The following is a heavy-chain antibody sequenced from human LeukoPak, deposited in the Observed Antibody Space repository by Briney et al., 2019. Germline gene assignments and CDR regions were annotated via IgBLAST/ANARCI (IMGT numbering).Heavy chain of an antibody. Sequence: ASVKVSCKASGGTFSSYAISWVRQAPGQGLEWMGWISAYNGNTNYAQKLQGRVTMTTDTSTSTAYMELRSLRSDDTAVYYCARDLRIAAAGTFHGYWGQGTLVTVSS. CDR3: ARDLRIAAAGTFHGY. D-gene: IGHD6-13*01. CDR2: ISAYNGNT. V-gene: IGHV1-18*01. J-gene: IGHJ4*02. CDR1: GGTFSSYA.